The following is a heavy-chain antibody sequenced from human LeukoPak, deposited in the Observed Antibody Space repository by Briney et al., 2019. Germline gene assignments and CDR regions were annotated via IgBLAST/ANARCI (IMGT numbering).Heavy chain of an antibody. CDR1: GFTFSGSA. D-gene: IGHD1-7*01. J-gene: IGHJ3*02. CDR2: IRSKANSYAT. Sequence: GRSLRLSCAASGFTFSGSAMHWVRQASGKGLEWVGRIRSKANSYATAYAASVKGRFTISRDDSKNTAYLQMNSLKTEDTAVYYCTRHWYNWNYGEDAFDIWGQGTMVTVSS. CDR3: TRHWYNWNYGEDAFDI. V-gene: IGHV3-73*01.